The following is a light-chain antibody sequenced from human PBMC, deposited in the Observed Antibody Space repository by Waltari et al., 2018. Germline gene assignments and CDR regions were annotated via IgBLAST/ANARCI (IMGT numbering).Light chain of an antibody. CDR2: AHS. CDR3: QSYDSSLSDWI. V-gene: IGLV1-40*01. Sequence: QSVLTQPPSVSGAPGQRVTISCTGSSSNIGAGYDVHWYQQLPGTVPKLLIYAHSNRPSGVPDRFSGSQSGTSASLAITGLQAEDEADYYCQSYDSSLSDWIFGGGTKLTVL. J-gene: IGLJ2*01. CDR1: SSNIGAGYD.